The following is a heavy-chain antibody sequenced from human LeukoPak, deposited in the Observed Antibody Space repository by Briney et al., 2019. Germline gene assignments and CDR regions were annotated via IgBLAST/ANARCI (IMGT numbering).Heavy chain of an antibody. Sequence: SETLSLTCAVYGGSFSGYYWSWIRQPPGKGLEWIGEINHSGSTNYNPSLKSRVTISVDTSKNQFSLKLSSVTAADTAVYYCARSGGFGELLLDYWGQGTLVTVSS. D-gene: IGHD3-10*01. J-gene: IGHJ4*02. CDR3: ARSGGFGELLLDY. V-gene: IGHV4-34*01. CDR2: INHSGST. CDR1: GGSFSGYY.